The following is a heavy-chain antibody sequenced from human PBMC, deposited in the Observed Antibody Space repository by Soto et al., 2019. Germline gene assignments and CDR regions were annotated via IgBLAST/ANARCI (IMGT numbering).Heavy chain of an antibody. CDR2: SSDSGST. J-gene: IGHJ6*02. Sequence: QVQLQESGPGLVKPSETLSLMCTVSGGSITNYYWSWIRQSPSRGLEWIGYSSDSGSTKYNPSLRSRLSISLDTSTKQFSLKVTSVTAADTAVYYCARDRVGHSAMDVWGQGTTVTVSS. V-gene: IGHV4-59*01. CDR1: GGSITNYY. CDR3: ARDRVGHSAMDV. D-gene: IGHD1-26*01.